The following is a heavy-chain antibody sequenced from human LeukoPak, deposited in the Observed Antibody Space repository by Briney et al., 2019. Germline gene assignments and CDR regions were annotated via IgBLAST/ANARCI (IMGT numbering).Heavy chain of an antibody. J-gene: IGHJ6*03. CDR2: MTPNSGNT. Sequence: ASVKVSCKASGYTFTSYDINWVRQATGQGLEWMGWMTPNSGNTCYAQKFQGRVTMTRTTSISTAYMELSSLRSEDTAVYYCARAARPKRTTDYYYYYMDVCGKGTTVTVSS. D-gene: IGHD1-7*01. CDR1: GYTFTSYD. CDR3: ARAARPKRTTDYYYYYMDV. V-gene: IGHV1-8*01.